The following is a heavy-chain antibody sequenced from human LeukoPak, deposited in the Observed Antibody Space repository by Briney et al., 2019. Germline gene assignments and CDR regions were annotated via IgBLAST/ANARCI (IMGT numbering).Heavy chain of an antibody. V-gene: IGHV3-23*01. D-gene: IGHD6-13*01. J-gene: IGHJ5*02. CDR1: GFTFSSYA. CDR3: AKGVGIEGAGHFDP. CDR2: ISGSGYST. Sequence: GGSLRLSCAASGFTFSSYAMTWVRQAPGKGLEWVSSISGSGYSTYYADSVKGRFTISRDNSKNTLYLQMNSLRGEDTAVYYCAKGVGIEGAGHFDPWGQGTVITVSS.